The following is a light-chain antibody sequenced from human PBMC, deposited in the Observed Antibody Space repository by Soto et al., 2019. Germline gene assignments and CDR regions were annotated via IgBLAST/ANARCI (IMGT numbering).Light chain of an antibody. CDR3: HQFNTSPQT. CDR1: QSILDRSNSKNY. V-gene: IGKV4-1*01. CDR2: WAS. Sequence: DIVLTQSPDSLAVSLGERVTISCKSSQSILDRSNSKNYLAWYQQKPGQPPKMLIYWASTRESGVPDRFSGSGSGTDFTLTISSLQSEDVAVYYCHQFNTSPQTFGQGTTVEIK. J-gene: IGKJ1*01.